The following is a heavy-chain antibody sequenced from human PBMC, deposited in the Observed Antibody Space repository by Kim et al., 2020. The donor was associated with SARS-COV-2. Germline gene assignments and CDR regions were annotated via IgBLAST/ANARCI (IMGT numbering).Heavy chain of an antibody. CDR2: ITYDGSNI. V-gene: IGHV3-30-3*01. CDR1: GFTFSTYA. J-gene: IGHJ6*02. D-gene: IGHD3-16*01. Sequence: GGSLRLSCAASGFTFSTYAMHWVRQAPGKGLEWVALITYDGSNIYYADSVKGRFTISRDNSKNTLYLQMNSLRAEDTAVYYCARDPGGAHYGMDDWGPG. CDR3: ARDPGGAHYGMDD.